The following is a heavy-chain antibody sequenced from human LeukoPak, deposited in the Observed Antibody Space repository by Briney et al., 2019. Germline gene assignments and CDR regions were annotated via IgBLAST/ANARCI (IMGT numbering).Heavy chain of an antibody. D-gene: IGHD3-3*01. Sequence: GGSLRLSCAASGFTFSSYAMSWVRQAPGKGLEWVSAISGSGGSTYYADSVKGRFTISRDNSKNTLYLQMNSLRAEDTAIYYCAKEPHDYDFWSAPPPPDYWGQGTLVTVSS. CDR2: ISGSGGST. CDR3: AKEPHDYDFWSAPPPPDY. J-gene: IGHJ4*02. CDR1: GFTFSSYA. V-gene: IGHV3-23*01.